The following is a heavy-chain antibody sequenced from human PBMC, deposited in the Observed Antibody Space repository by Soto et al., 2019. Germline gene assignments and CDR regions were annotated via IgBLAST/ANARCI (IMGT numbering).Heavy chain of an antibody. CDR2: INAGNGNT. J-gene: IGHJ4*02. CDR1: GYTFTSYA. CDR3: ARDIGRYSYALYYFDY. D-gene: IGHD5-18*01. Sequence: ASVKVSCKASGYTFTSYAMHWVRQAPGQRLEWMGWINAGNGNTKYSQKFQGRVTITRDTSASTAYIELSSLRSEDTAVYYCARDIGRYSYALYYFDYWGQGTLVTVSS. V-gene: IGHV1-3*01.